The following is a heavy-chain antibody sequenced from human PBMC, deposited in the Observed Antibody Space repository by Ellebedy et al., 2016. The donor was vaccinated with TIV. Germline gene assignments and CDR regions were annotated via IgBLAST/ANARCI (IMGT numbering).Heavy chain of an antibody. Sequence: GESLKISXAASGFTFRSYWMHWVRQVPGKGLMRVSRIDNDGSNTYYADSVKGRFTISRDNAKNTLYLQMNSLRAEDTAVYYCARNGGSLDYWGQGTLVTVSS. D-gene: IGHD2-8*01. V-gene: IGHV3-74*01. CDR1: GFTFRSYW. CDR2: IDNDGSNT. J-gene: IGHJ4*02. CDR3: ARNGGSLDY.